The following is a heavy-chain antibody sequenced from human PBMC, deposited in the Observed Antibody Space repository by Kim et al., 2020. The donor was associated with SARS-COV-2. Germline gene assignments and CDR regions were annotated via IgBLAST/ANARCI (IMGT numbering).Heavy chain of an antibody. J-gene: IGHJ6*02. V-gene: IGHV3-53*01. CDR3: TRALARYYGMDV. Sequence: DADPVKGRFTISRDNSKNTLYLQMNSLRAEDTAVYYCTRALARYYGMDVWGQGTTVTVSS.